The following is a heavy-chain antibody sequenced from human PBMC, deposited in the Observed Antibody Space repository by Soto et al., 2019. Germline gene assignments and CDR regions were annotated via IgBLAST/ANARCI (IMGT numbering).Heavy chain of an antibody. D-gene: IGHD4-17*01. Sequence: QVQLVESGGGVGQSGRSLRLSCAASVFTFSSYGMHWARQAPGKGLEWVAVIWYDGSNKYYAASVKGRFTISRDNSKNTLYLQMSSLRAEDTAVYYCARDRGGFGDNDYWGQGTLVTVSS. CDR3: ARDRGGFGDNDY. J-gene: IGHJ4*02. CDR2: IWYDGSNK. V-gene: IGHV3-33*01. CDR1: VFTFSSYG.